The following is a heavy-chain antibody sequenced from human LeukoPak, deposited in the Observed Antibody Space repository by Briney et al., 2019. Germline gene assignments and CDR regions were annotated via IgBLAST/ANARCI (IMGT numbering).Heavy chain of an antibody. D-gene: IGHD3-10*01. Sequence: SETLSLTCTVSGGAVSSGGNRWIWIRQPAGRGLEWIGRISTSGSTHYNASLGSRVTISVDTTNNLFSLRLSAVTAADTAVYDCASVIGMGSGELFPDYWGQGTLVTVSS. CDR1: GGAVSSGGNR. J-gene: IGHJ4*02. CDR2: ISTSGST. CDR3: ASVIGMGSGELFPDY. V-gene: IGHV4-61*02.